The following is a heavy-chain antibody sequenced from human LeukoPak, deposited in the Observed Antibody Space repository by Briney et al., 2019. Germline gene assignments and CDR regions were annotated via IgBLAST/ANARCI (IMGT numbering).Heavy chain of an antibody. CDR1: GGSFSGYY. V-gene: IGHV4-34*01. Sequence: SETLSLTCAVYGGSFSGYYLSWIRQPPGKGLEWIGEINHSGSTNYNPSLKSRVTISVDTSKNQFTLKLSSVTAADTAVYYCARGPSSIAARPSLGFDYWSQGTLVTVSS. CDR2: INHSGST. CDR3: ARGPSSIAARPSLGFDY. D-gene: IGHD6-6*01. J-gene: IGHJ4*02.